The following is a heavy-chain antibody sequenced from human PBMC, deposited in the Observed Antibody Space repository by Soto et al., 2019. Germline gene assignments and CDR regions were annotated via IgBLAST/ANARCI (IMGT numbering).Heavy chain of an antibody. CDR2: ISAYNGNT. CDR3: ARVTWYYYDSSGYPEYFQH. D-gene: IGHD3-22*01. J-gene: IGHJ1*01. Sequence: GASVKVSCKASGYTFTSYGISWVRQAPGQGLEWMGWISAYNGNTNYAQKLQGRVTMTTDTSTSTAYMELRSLRSDDTAVYYCARVTWYYYDSSGYPEYFQHWGQGTLVTVYS. CDR1: GYTFTSYG. V-gene: IGHV1-18*01.